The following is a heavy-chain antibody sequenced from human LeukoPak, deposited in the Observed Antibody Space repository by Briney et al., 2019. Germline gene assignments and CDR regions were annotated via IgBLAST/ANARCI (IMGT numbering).Heavy chain of an antibody. V-gene: IGHV1-69*01. CDR3: AREWTGYGSGSYYYY. CDR1: GGTFSNYA. Sequence: SVKVSCKASGGTFSNYAISWVRQAPGQGLEWMGGIIPLFGTANYAQKFLGRVIITADESTSTTHMYLSSLKSEDTAVYYCAREWTGYGSGSYYYYWGQGTLVTVSS. D-gene: IGHD3-10*01. J-gene: IGHJ4*02. CDR2: IIPLFGTA.